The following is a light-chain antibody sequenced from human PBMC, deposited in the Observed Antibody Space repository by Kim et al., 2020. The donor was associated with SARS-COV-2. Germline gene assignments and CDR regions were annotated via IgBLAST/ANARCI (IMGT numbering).Light chain of an antibody. Sequence: QSALTQPASVSGSPGQSITISCTGTSSDVGGYNYVSWYQQHPGKGPKLIIYDVTNRPSGVSNRFSGSKSGNTASLTISGLQAEDETDYYCSSYTSSNTVIFGGGTKLTVL. CDR3: SSYTSSNTVI. CDR2: DVT. J-gene: IGLJ2*01. CDR1: SSDVGGYNY. V-gene: IGLV2-14*03.